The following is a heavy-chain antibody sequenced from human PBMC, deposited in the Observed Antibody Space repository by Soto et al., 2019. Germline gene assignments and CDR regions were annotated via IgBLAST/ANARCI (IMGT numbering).Heavy chain of an antibody. D-gene: IGHD4-17*01. CDR2: IIPIFGTA. V-gene: IGHV1-69*12. CDR1: GGTFSSYA. CDR3: AMTGAPPYAVTKDY. J-gene: IGHJ4*02. Sequence: QVQLVQSGAEVKKPGSSVKVSCKASGGTFSSYAISWVRQAPGQGLEWMGGIIPIFGTANYAQKFQGRVTNTAAESTRKGYMGLSRLRSEGTAVYYWAMTGAPPYAVTKDYWGQGTLVTVSS.